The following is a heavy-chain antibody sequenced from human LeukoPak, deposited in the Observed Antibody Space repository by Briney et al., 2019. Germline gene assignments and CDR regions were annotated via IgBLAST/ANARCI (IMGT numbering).Heavy chain of an antibody. V-gene: IGHV1-46*01. CDR1: GYTFTSYY. J-gene: IGHJ4*02. CDR3: ARASAVAGPLGY. D-gene: IGHD6-19*01. Sequence: ASVKVSCKASGYTFTSYYMHWVRQAPGQGLEWMGIINPSGGSTSYAQKFQGRVTMTRDMSTSTVYMELSSLRSEDTAVYYCARASAVAGPLGYWGQGTLVTVSS. CDR2: INPSGGST.